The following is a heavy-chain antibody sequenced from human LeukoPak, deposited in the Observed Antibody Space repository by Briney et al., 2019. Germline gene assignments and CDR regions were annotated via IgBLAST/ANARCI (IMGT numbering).Heavy chain of an antibody. CDR1: GYTFTSYG. J-gene: IGHJ4*02. CDR3: ARSQGLLGYCSSTSCYAFDY. D-gene: IGHD2-2*01. Sequence: ASVKVSCKASGYTFTSYGISWVRQAPGQGLEWMGWISAYNGNTNYAQKLQGRVTMTTDTSTSTAYMELRSLRSDDTAVYYCARSQGLLGYCSSTSCYAFDYWGQETLVTVSS. V-gene: IGHV1-18*01. CDR2: ISAYNGNT.